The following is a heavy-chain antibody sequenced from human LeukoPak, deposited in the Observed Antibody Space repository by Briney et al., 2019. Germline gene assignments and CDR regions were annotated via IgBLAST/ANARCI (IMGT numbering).Heavy chain of an antibody. CDR2: IKKDGSEK. CDR1: GFIFSDYW. J-gene: IGHJ4*02. D-gene: IGHD1-26*01. Sequence: PGGSLRLSCAASGFIFSDYWMTWVRQAPGKGLEWVANIKKDGSEKNYVDSMKGRYTISRDNAKDSLYLQVSSLRAEDAAIYYCARVSRSGTYSGFDYWGQGTQVTVSS. CDR3: ARVSRSGTYSGFDY. V-gene: IGHV3-7*01.